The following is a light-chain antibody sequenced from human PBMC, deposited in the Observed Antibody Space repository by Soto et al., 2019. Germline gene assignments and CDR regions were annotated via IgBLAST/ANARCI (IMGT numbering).Light chain of an antibody. CDR2: GVT. J-gene: IGLJ1*01. V-gene: IGLV2-14*01. CDR1: SSDVGAYYS. Sequence: QSALTQPASVSGSPGQSITISCTGTSSDVGAYYSVSWYQHHPGKAPKLIIYGVTNRPSGVSNRFSGSKSGNTASLTISGLQAKDEAVYHCTSYTSGSSHYVFGTGTKVTAL. CDR3: TSYTSGSSHYV.